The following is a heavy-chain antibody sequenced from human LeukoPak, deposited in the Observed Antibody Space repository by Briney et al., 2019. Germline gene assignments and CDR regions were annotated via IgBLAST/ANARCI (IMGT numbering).Heavy chain of an antibody. V-gene: IGHV3-21*01. CDR2: ISSSSSYM. D-gene: IGHD6-13*01. J-gene: IGHJ6*03. CDR1: GFTFSSYS. CDR3: ARDGSSWYTYYYYYYMDV. Sequence: GGSLRLSCAASGFTFSSYSMNWVRQAPGKGLEWVSSISSSSSYMYYADSVKGRFTISRDNAKNSLYMQVNSLRAEDTAVYYCARDGSSWYTYYYYYYMDVWGKGTTVTVSS.